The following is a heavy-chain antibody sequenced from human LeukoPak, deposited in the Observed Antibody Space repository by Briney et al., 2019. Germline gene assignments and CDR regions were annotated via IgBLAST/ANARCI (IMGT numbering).Heavy chain of an antibody. D-gene: IGHD6-6*01. J-gene: IGHJ4*02. V-gene: IGHV1-69*05. CDR3: ASSIGQLVRGDY. CDR2: INPIFGTA. Sequence: ASVKVSCKASGGTFSSYAISWVRQAPGQGLEWMGRINPIFGTANYAQKFQGRVTITTDESTSTAYMELSSLRSEDTAVYYCASSIGQLVRGDYWGQGTLVTVSS. CDR1: GGTFSSYA.